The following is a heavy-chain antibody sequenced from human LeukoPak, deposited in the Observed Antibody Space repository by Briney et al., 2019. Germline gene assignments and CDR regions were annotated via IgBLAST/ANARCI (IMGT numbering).Heavy chain of an antibody. Sequence: IPSETLSLTCTVSGGSISNYYWNWIRQPAGKGLERIGRIYSNGSPNHNPSLKRQITMSVDTSKNQFSLQLTSVTAADTAVYYCARGSGSYYHPFDYWGQGALVTVSS. D-gene: IGHD1-26*01. CDR2: IYSNGSP. CDR1: GGSISNYY. J-gene: IGHJ4*02. CDR3: ARGSGSYYHPFDY. V-gene: IGHV4-4*07.